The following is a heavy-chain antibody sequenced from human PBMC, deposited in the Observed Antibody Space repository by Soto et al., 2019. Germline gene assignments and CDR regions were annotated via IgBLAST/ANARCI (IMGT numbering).Heavy chain of an antibody. J-gene: IGHJ4*02. D-gene: IGHD5-18*01. CDR1: GGSISSYY. Sequence: QVQLQESGPGLVKPSETLSLTCTVSGGSISSYYWSWIRQPPGKGLEWIGYIYYSGSTNYNPSLTSRVTISVDTSKNQFSLKLSSVTAADTAVYYCARSVTAIDYWGQGTLVTVSS. CDR3: ARSVTAIDY. CDR2: IYYSGST. V-gene: IGHV4-59*01.